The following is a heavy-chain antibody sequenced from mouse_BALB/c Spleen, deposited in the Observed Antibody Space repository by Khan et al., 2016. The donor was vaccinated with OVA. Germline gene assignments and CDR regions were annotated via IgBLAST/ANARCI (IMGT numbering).Heavy chain of an antibody. J-gene: IGHJ3*01. D-gene: IGHD1-1*01. CDR1: GFTFSTYG. CDR3: ARLAYYYDSEGFAY. Sequence: EVKLEVSGGDLVEPGGSLKLSCAASGFTFSTYGMSWVRQTPDKRLEWVATISTGGHCTYYPDSVRGRFTISRDNAKNTLYLQMTSLKSEDTAMFYCARLAYYYDSEGFAYWGQGTLVTVSA. V-gene: IGHV5-6*02. CDR2: ISTGGHCT.